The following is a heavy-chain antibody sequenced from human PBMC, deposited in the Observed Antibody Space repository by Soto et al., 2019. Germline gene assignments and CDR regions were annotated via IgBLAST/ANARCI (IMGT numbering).Heavy chain of an antibody. CDR1: GYSFTNYG. V-gene: IGHV1-18*01. CDR2: ISAYNGDT. J-gene: IGHJ6*03. Sequence: QDQLVQSGGEVKKPGASVKVSCKASGYSFTNYGITWVRQAPGQGFEWMGWISAYNGDTNDAQKLQGRFTMTTDASTSTAYLELRSLRSDDTAVYYCARDRGVAPPVAGNTHYYYYMDVWGKGTTVTVSS. D-gene: IGHD6-19*01. CDR3: ARDRGVAPPVAGNTHYYYYMDV.